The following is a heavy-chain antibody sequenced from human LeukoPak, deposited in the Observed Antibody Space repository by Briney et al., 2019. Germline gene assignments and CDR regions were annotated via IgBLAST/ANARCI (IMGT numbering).Heavy chain of an antibody. J-gene: IGHJ4*02. V-gene: IGHV3-23*01. CDR1: GITFSSYA. D-gene: IGHD3-22*01. CDR3: AKVDSSGYYYALIDY. Sequence: GGSLRLSCAASGITFSSYAMSWVRQAPGKGLEWVSGISNSGVSTSYADSMKGRFTISRDNSKNTLYLQMNSLRAEDTAVYYYAKVDSSGYYYALIDYWGQGTLVTVSS. CDR2: ISNSGVST.